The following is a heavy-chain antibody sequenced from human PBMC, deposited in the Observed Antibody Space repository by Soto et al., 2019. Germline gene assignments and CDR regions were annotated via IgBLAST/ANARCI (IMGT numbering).Heavy chain of an antibody. CDR3: ARDRNYYDSHDAFDI. Sequence: ASVKVSCKASGYTFTSYYMHWGRQAPGQGLEWMGIINPSGGSTSYAQKFQGRVTMTRDTSTSTVYMELSSLRSEDTAVYYCARDRNYYDSHDAFDIWGQGTMVTVSS. CDR2: INPSGGST. J-gene: IGHJ3*02. D-gene: IGHD3-22*01. CDR1: GYTFTSYY. V-gene: IGHV1-46*01.